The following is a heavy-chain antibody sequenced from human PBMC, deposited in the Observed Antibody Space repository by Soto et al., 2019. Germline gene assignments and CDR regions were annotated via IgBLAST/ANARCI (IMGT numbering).Heavy chain of an antibody. J-gene: IGHJ6*02. CDR3: ARELRMMTTPYGMDV. CDR1: GYTFTSYY. Sequence: ASVKVSCKASGYTFTSYYMHWVRQAPGQGLEWMGIINPSGGSTSYAQKFQGRVTMTRDTSTSTVYMELSSLRSEDTAVYYCARELRMMTTPYGMDVWGQGTTVTVSS. V-gene: IGHV1-46*01. D-gene: IGHD4-4*01. CDR2: INPSGGST.